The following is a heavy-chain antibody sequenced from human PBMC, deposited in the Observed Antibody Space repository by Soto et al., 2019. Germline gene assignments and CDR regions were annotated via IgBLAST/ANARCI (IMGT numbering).Heavy chain of an antibody. D-gene: IGHD3-3*01. CDR3: ARLGFNFLSGYYNVHHYYGIDV. CDR2: IYPGDSDT. V-gene: IGHV5-51*01. Sequence: GESLKISCKGSGYNFTTYWIGWVRQMPGKGLEWMGIIYPGDSDTRYSPSFQGQVTISADKSINSVYLQWSSLKASDTATYYCARLGFNFLSGYYNVHHYYGIDVWGQGTTVTVSS. CDR1: GYNFTTYW. J-gene: IGHJ6*02.